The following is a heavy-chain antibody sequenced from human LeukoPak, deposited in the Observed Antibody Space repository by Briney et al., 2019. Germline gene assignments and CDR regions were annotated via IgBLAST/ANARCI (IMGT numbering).Heavy chain of an antibody. V-gene: IGHV3-64D*09. CDR2: ISGSGGST. D-gene: IGHD2-15*01. Sequence: PGGSLRLSCSASGFTFSTYAMRWVRQAPGKGLEYVSAISGSGGSTYYADAVKGRFIIPRDNSKNTLYLQMSSLRKEDTAVYYCVGGQFDYWGQGTQVTVSS. J-gene: IGHJ4*02. CDR3: VGGQFDY. CDR1: GFTFSTYA.